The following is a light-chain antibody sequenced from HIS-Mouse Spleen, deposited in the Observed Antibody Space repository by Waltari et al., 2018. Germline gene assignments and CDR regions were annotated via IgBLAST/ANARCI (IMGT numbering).Light chain of an antibody. CDR3: SSYTSSSTPYV. CDR2: DVS. V-gene: IGLV2-14*03. J-gene: IGLJ1*01. Sequence: HSSLPPPASGSGVPGPSIPVSCPGTSIAVAGYNYVSWYQQHPGKAPKLVIYDVSNRPSGVSHRFSGSKSGNTASLTISGLQAEDEADYYCSSYTSSSTPYVFGTGTKVTVL. CDR1: SIAVAGYNY.